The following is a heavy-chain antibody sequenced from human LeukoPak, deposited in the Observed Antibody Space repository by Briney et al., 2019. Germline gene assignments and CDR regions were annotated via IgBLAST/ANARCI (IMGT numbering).Heavy chain of an antibody. CDR2: IKQDGSEK. V-gene: IGHV3-7*01. CDR3: ARRYFDY. CDR1: GFTLRNHW. Sequence: GWSLPLSYVDCGFTLRNHWMRWVHQAPGKGLEWVANIKQDGSEKYYVESVKGRFTISRDNAKNSLYLQMNSLRAEDTAVYYCARRYFDYWGQGTLVTVSS. J-gene: IGHJ4*02.